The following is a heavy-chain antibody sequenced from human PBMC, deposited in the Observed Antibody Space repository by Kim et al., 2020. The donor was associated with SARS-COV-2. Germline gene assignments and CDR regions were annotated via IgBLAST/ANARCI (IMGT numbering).Heavy chain of an antibody. CDR1: GFTFSDYY. D-gene: IGHD3-9*01. J-gene: IGHJ3*02. CDR2: ISSSSSNT. CDR3: ASVYYDILTGYPGPDAFDI. Sequence: GGSLRLSCAASGFTFSDYYMSWIRQAPGKGLEWVSYISSSSSNTNYADSVKGRFTISRDNAKNSLYLQMNSLRAEDTAVYYCASVYYDILTGYPGPDAFDIWGQGRMVTVSS. V-gene: IGHV3-11*06.